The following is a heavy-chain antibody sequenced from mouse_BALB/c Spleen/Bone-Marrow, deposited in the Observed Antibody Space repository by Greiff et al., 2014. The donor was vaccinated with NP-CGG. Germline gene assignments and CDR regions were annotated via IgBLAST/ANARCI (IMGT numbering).Heavy chain of an antibody. CDR3: ARGGNYQAWFAY. V-gene: IGHV1-20*02. CDR2: INPYNGDT. J-gene: IGHJ3*01. Sequence: DVKLQESGPELVKPGASVKISCKASGYSFTGYFMNWVMQSHGKSLEWIGRINPYNGDTFYNQKFKGKATLTVDKSSSTAHMGLRSLASEDSAVYYCARGGNYQAWFAYWGQGTPVTVSA. D-gene: IGHD2-1*01. CDR1: GYSFTGYF.